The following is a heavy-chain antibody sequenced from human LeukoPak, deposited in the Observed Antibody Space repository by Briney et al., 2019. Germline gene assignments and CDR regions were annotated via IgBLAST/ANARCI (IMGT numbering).Heavy chain of an antibody. J-gene: IGHJ5*01. CDR1: GDSITSYF. D-gene: IGHD5/OR15-5a*01. CDR3: ARERVSSYPANWFDS. CDR2: IFYSGIT. V-gene: IGHV4-59*01. Sequence: PSETLSLTCTVSGDSITSYFWSWIRQPPGKGLEWVGYIFYSGITNYNPSLKSRVTISVDTSKNQFSLKLSSVTAADTAVYYCARERVSSYPANWFDSWGQGTLVTVSS.